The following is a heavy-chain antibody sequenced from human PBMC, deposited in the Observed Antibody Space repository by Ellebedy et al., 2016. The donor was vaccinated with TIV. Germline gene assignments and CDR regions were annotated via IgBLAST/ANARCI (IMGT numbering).Heavy chain of an antibody. V-gene: IGHV4-34*01. CDR1: GGSFSGYY. CDR3: GRGGTTPGDYTDY. Sequence: MPSETLSLTCAVYGGSFSGYYWTWIRQPPGKGLEWIGEINHSGSTNYNPSPKGRVTISVDTSKNQFSLKLSSVTAADTAVYYCGRGGTTPGDYTDYWGQGTLVTVSS. J-gene: IGHJ4*02. CDR2: INHSGST. D-gene: IGHD4-17*01.